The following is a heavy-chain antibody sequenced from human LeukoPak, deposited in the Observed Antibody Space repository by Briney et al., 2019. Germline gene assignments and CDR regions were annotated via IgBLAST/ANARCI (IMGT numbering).Heavy chain of an antibody. J-gene: IGHJ4*02. CDR1: GFTFSSYA. D-gene: IGHD2-15*01. Sequence: GGSLRLSCAASGFTFSSYAMHWGRQAPGKGVEWVAVISYDGSNKYYADSVKGRFTISRDNSKNTLYLQMNSLRAEDTAVYYCATGKYCSGGSCSWDYWGQGTLVTVSS. CDR3: ATGKYCSGGSCSWDY. CDR2: ISYDGSNK. V-gene: IGHV3-30-3*01.